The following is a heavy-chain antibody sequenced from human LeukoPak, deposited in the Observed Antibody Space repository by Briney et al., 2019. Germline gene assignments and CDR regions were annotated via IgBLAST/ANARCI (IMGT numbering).Heavy chain of an antibody. CDR2: IYSSGIT. CDR3: ARRAYYDSSGFHPTSGYFDL. CDR1: GGSMFSYY. D-gene: IGHD3-16*01. Sequence: PPETLSLTCSVSGGSMFSYYWNWIRQPPGKGLEWIGYIYSSGITNYNPSLRSRGTISVATSRNQFSLRLTSVTAEDTAIYYCARRAYYDSSGFHPTSGYFDLWGRGTLVTVSS. V-gene: IGHV4-4*08. J-gene: IGHJ2*01.